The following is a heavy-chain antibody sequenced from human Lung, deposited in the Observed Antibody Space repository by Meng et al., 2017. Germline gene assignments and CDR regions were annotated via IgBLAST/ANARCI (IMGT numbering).Heavy chain of an antibody. J-gene: IGHJ4*02. V-gene: IGHV4-34*01. D-gene: IGHD4-11*01. CDR3: ARGPTTMAHDFDY. CDR2: INHSGST. Sequence: QVQLQRWGAGLLKPPGTLSLPSVVSGGSFSDYYWSWIRQPPGKGLEWIGEINHSGSTNYNPPLESRATISVDTSQNNLSLKLSSVTAADSAVYYCARGPTTMAHDFDYWGQGTLVTVSS. CDR1: GGSFSDYY.